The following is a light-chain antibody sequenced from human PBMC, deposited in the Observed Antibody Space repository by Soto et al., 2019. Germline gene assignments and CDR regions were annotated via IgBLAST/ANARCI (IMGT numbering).Light chain of an antibody. CDR2: DVS. CDR3: SSYTSSSSPVV. Sequence: QSALTQPASVSGSPGQSITISCTGTSSDVGGYNYVSWYQQHPGKAPKLMIYDVSNRPSGVSNRFSGSKSGNTASLTISGLKADDEADYYCSSYTSSSSPVVFGGGTKLSVL. CDR1: SSDVGGYNY. V-gene: IGLV2-14*01. J-gene: IGLJ2*01.